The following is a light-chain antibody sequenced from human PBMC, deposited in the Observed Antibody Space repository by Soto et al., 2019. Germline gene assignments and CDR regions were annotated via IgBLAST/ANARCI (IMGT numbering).Light chain of an antibody. CDR2: DVS. CDR1: SSDVGGYNY. V-gene: IGLV2-14*01. J-gene: IGLJ1*01. Sequence: QSVLTQPASVSGSPGQSITISCTGTSSDVGGYNYVSWYQQHPGKAPKLMIYDVSNRPSGVSNRFSGSKSGNTASLTISGPQAEDVFDYSCSSYTNSISLYVFGTGTIVHVL. CDR3: SSYTNSISLYV.